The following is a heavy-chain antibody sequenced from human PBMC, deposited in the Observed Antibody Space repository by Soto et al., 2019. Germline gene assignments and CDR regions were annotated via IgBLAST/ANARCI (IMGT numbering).Heavy chain of an antibody. CDR2: ISSNGGST. J-gene: IGHJ3*02. V-gene: IGHV3-64D*06. CDR1: GFTFSSYA. CDR3: VKDLSMIVVVITTGDAFEI. D-gene: IGHD3-22*01. Sequence: GGSLRLSCSASGFTFSSYAMHWVRQAPGKGLEYVSAISSNGGSTYYAGSVKGSFTISRDNSKNTLYLQMSSLRAEDTAVYYCVKDLSMIVVVITTGDAFEIWGEGTMVTVSS.